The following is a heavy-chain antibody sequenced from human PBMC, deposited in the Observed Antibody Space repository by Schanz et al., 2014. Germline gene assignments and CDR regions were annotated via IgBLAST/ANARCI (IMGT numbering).Heavy chain of an antibody. CDR1: GFTVSSNY. J-gene: IGHJ5*02. D-gene: IGHD3-3*01. Sequence: EVQLVDSGGGLVQPGGSLRLSCVASGFTVSSNYMSWVRQAPGKGLEWVSSISSNSDYIYYSESVKGRFTISRDNSKNTLYLQMNSLRAEDTAVYYCARAPRVVTHNWFDPWGQGTLVTVSS. CDR2: ISSNSDYI. CDR3: ARAPRVVTHNWFDP. V-gene: IGHV3-21*01.